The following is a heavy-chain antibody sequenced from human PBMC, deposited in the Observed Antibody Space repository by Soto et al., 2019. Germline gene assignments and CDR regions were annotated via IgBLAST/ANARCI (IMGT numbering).Heavy chain of an antibody. CDR1: GFTFSSYE. Sequence: EVQLVESGGGLVQPGGSLRLSCAASGFTFSSYEMNWVRQAPGKGLEWVSYISSSGSTIYYADSVKGRFTISRDNAKNSLHLQMNSLRAEDTAVYYCAAQSTGRWFDPWGQGTLVTVSS. J-gene: IGHJ5*02. V-gene: IGHV3-48*03. CDR3: AAQSTGRWFDP. CDR2: ISSSGSTI. D-gene: IGHD4-4*01.